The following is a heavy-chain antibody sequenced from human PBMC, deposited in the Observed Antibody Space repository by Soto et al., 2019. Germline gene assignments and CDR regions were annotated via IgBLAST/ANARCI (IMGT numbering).Heavy chain of an antibody. CDR1: GYTFTSYG. D-gene: IGHD6-13*01. J-gene: IGHJ3*02. CDR2: ISTERGNT. V-gene: IGHV1-18*01. Sequence: QVQLVQSGVGVKKPGASVKVSCKPSGYTFTSYGISWVRQAPGQGLEWMGWISTERGNTNYGQKFHGRLTMTTDTSTITAYIELRSLRSDGTVVYYCARLGIHDAFDIWGQGTMVTVSS. CDR3: ARLGIHDAFDI.